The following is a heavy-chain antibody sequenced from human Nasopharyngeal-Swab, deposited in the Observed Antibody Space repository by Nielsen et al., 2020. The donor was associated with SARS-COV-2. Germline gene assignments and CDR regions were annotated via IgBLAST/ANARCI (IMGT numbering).Heavy chain of an antibody. CDR2: INTNTGNP. CDR3: ARPGWEPYTYYYYGMDV. CDR1: GYTFTSYA. V-gene: IGHV7-4-1*02. J-gene: IGHJ6*02. Sequence: ASVKVSCKASGYTFTSYAMNWVRQAPGQGLEGMGWINTNTGNPTYARGFTGRFVFSLDTSVSTAYLQISSLKAEDTAVYYCARPGWEPYTYYYYGMDVWGQGTTVTVSS. D-gene: IGHD1-26*01.